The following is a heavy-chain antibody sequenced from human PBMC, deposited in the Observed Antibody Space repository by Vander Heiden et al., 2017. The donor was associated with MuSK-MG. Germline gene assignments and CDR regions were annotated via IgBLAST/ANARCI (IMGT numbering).Heavy chain of an antibody. CDR3: VRDRPHWD. V-gene: IGHV3-74*01. CDR2: IFSDGST. Sequence: EVQLVESGGGLVQPGGSLRLSCAASGFTFSTYWIHWVRQAPGKGLVWVSHIFSDGSTSYADSVKGRFTISRDNAKNTVNLQMNSLRVEDTAVYYCVRDRPHWDWGQGTLVTVSS. D-gene: IGHD7-27*01. CDR1: GFTFSTYW. J-gene: IGHJ4*02.